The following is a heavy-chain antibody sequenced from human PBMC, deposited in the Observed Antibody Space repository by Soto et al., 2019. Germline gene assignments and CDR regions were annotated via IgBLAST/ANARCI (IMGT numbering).Heavy chain of an antibody. D-gene: IGHD6-6*01. CDR2: ISAYNGNT. CDR1: GYTFTSYG. Sequence: ASVKVSCKASGYTFTSYGISWVRQAPGQGLEWMGWISAYNGNTNYAQKLQGRVTMTTDTSTSTAYMELSSLRSDDTAVYYCARRYSSSLYYSYGMDVWGQGTPVTVSS. CDR3: ARRYSSSLYYSYGMDV. V-gene: IGHV1-18*04. J-gene: IGHJ6*02.